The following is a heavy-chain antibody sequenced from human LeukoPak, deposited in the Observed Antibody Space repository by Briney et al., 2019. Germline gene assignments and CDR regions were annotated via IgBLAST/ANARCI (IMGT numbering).Heavy chain of an antibody. Sequence: SETLSLTCTVSGGSISSRTYYWGWIRQPPGNGLEWIASIYYSGSTYYNPSLKSRVTISIDTSKNQFSLQLSSVTAADTAVYYCARLVGAATDPFDYWGQGTLVTVSS. CDR1: GGSISSRTYY. J-gene: IGHJ4*02. CDR3: ARLVGAATDPFDY. D-gene: IGHD1-26*01. CDR2: IYYSGST. V-gene: IGHV4-39*01.